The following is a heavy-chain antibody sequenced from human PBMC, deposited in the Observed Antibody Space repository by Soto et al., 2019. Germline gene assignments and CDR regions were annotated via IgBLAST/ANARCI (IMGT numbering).Heavy chain of an antibody. CDR2: ITAYNGNT. D-gene: IGHD3-22*01. V-gene: IGHV1-18*01. J-gene: IGHJ4*02. CDR3: ARDRRGDSSGYYLY. Sequence: QVQLVQSEVEVKKPGASVKVSCKASGYTFTNYGISWVRQAPGQGLEWMGWITAYNGNTDYAQRLKGRVTMTTDTSTSTAYMELRSLGFDDTAVYYCARDRRGDSSGYYLYWGQGTLVTVSS. CDR1: GYTFTNYG.